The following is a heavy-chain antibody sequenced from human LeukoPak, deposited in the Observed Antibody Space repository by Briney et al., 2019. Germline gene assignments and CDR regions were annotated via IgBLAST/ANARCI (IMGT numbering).Heavy chain of an antibody. CDR1: GFTFDDYA. Sequence: GGSLRLSCAASGFTFDDYAMHWVRQAPGKGLEWVSGISWNSGSIGYADSVKGRFTISRDNAKNSLYLQMNSLRAEDTALYYCAKDVGSGWYDGAFDIWGQGTMVTVSS. J-gene: IGHJ3*02. V-gene: IGHV3-9*01. CDR3: AKDVGSGWYDGAFDI. D-gene: IGHD6-19*01. CDR2: ISWNSGSI.